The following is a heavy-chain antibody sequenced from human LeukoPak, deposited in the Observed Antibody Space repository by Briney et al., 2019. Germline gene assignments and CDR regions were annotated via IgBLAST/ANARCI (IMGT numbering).Heavy chain of an antibody. Sequence: PSETLSLTCTVSGGSISSYYWSWIRQPAGKGLEWIGRIHTSGSTNYNPSLKSRVTISVDTSKNQFSLKLTSVTAADTAVYYCARALSRDGPVAPGYWGQGTLVTVSS. CDR1: GGSISSYY. CDR3: ARALSRDGPVAPGY. CDR2: IHTSGST. J-gene: IGHJ4*02. V-gene: IGHV4-4*07. D-gene: IGHD6-19*01.